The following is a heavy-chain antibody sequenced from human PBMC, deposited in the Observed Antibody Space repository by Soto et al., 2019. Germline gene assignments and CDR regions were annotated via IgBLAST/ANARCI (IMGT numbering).Heavy chain of an antibody. J-gene: IGHJ6*02. Sequence: QVQLVQSGPEMKKPGASVKVSCKASGYTFSIYGISWVRQAPGQGLEWVGWISGHNGQTKSAQKFWGRVTMSTDISTSTAYMELKSLRSDDTAMYFCARDGRKELWVEGLNTMDVWGQGTTVTVSS. CDR3: ARDGRKELWVEGLNTMDV. V-gene: IGHV1-18*01. CDR1: GYTFSIYG. D-gene: IGHD5-18*01. CDR2: ISGHNGQT.